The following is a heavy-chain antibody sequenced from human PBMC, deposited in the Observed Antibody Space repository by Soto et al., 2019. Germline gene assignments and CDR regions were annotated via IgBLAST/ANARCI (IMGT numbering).Heavy chain of an antibody. D-gene: IGHD4-17*01. Sequence: GSLRLSCAASGFTFSSYAMSWVRQAPGKGLEWVSAISGSGGSTYYADSVKGRFTISRDNSKNTLYLQMNSLRAEGTAVYYCAKDRVYGGNSNYFDYWGQGTLVTVSS. J-gene: IGHJ4*02. V-gene: IGHV3-23*01. CDR3: AKDRVYGGNSNYFDY. CDR1: GFTFSSYA. CDR2: ISGSGGST.